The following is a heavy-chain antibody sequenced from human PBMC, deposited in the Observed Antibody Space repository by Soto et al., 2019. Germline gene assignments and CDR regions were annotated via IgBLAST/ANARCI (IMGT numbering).Heavy chain of an antibody. D-gene: IGHD3-10*01. J-gene: IGHJ3*02. V-gene: IGHV1-18*01. Sequence: ASVKVSCKASGYTFTSYGISWVRQAPGQGLEWMGWISAYNGNTNYAQKLQGRVTMTTDTSTSTAYMELRSLRSDDTALYYCARDEGVLLWFGELDAFDIWGQGTMVTVSS. CDR3: ARDEGVLLWFGELDAFDI. CDR2: ISAYNGNT. CDR1: GYTFTSYG.